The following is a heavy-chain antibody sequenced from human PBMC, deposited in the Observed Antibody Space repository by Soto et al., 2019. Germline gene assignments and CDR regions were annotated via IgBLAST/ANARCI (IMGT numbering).Heavy chain of an antibody. CDR3: ARGVTIEYYMDD. J-gene: IGHJ6*03. Sequence: QVQVQQCGAGLLKPSETLSLTCAVYGRSFGDHYWSWVREPPGKGLEWIGEVNHSGSGNYNPSLKSRVTISVATPKYHFSRKVRSVTAADTAVYYWARGVTIEYYMDDCGKGTTVTVSS. D-gene: IGHD3-3*01. V-gene: IGHV4-34*01. CDR2: VNHSGSG. CDR1: GRSFGDHY.